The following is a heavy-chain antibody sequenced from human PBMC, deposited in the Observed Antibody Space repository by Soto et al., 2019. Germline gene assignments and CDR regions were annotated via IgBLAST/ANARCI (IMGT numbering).Heavy chain of an antibody. CDR1: GYTFTSYG. Sequence: ASVKVSCKASGYTFTSYGISWVRQAPGQGLEWMGWISAYNGNTNYAQKLQGRVTMTTDTSTSTAYMELRSLRSDDTAVYYCARVMNQGITIFGVVIIPDDAFDIWGQGTMVT. CDR2: ISAYNGNT. V-gene: IGHV1-18*01. J-gene: IGHJ3*02. D-gene: IGHD3-3*01. CDR3: ARVMNQGITIFGVVIIPDDAFDI.